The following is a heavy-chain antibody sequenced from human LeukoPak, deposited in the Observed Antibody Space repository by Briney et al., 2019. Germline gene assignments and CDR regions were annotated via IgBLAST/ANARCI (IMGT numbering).Heavy chain of an antibody. CDR1: GFTVINNY. V-gene: IGHV3-53*01. J-gene: IGHJ6*04. Sequence: GGSLRLSCAASGFTVINNYMTWVRQAPGKGPEWVSVIYSDGTTHYVDSVKGRSTTTRDNSKNTPYLQMNSLRVDDTAVNYCSTSPSWGVWGKGTTVTVSS. D-gene: IGHD3-16*01. CDR3: STSPSWGV. CDR2: IYSDGTT.